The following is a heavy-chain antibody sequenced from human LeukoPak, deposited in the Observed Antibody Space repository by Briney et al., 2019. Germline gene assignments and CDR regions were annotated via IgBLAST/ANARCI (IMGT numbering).Heavy chain of an antibody. CDR2: IYYSGST. CDR1: GGSISSYY. V-gene: IGHV4-59*01. D-gene: IGHD5-24*01. CDR3: ARTGDGYNYDY. Sequence: NSSETLSLTCTVSGGSISSYYWSWLRQPPGKGLEWIGYIYYSGSTNYNPSLKSRVTISVDTSKNQFSLKLSSVTAANTAVYYCARTGDGYNYDYWGQGTLVTVSS. J-gene: IGHJ4*02.